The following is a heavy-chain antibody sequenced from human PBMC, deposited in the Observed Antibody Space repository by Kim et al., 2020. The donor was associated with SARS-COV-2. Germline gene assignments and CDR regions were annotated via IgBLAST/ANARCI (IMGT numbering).Heavy chain of an antibody. Sequence: SETLSLTCTVSGGSISSNNWWRWLRQPPGKRLEWFGGILHTGDTNYNPSLKSRVTISMDKSKNQFSLEVNSVTAADTAVYYCATYYDSSGYRFDYWGQGNLVTVSS. CDR3: ATYYDSSGYRFDY. CDR1: GGSISSNNW. CDR2: ILHTGDT. D-gene: IGHD3-22*01. J-gene: IGHJ4*02. V-gene: IGHV4-4*02.